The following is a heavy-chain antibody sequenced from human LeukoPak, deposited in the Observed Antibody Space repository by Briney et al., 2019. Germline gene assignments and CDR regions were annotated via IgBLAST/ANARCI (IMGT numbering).Heavy chain of an antibody. D-gene: IGHD5-12*01. CDR3: ARDGGYDSGYYYYYYGMDA. CDR2: INPNSGGT. CDR1: GYTFTGYY. Sequence: ASVKVSCKASGYTFTGYYMHWVRQAPGQGLEWMGWINPNSGGTNYAQKFQGRVTMTRDTSISTAYMELSRLRSDDTAVYYCARDGGYDSGYYYYYYGMDAWGQGTTVTVSS. V-gene: IGHV1-2*02. J-gene: IGHJ6*02.